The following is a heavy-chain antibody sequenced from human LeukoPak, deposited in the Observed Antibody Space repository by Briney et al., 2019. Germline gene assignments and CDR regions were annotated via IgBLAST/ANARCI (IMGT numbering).Heavy chain of an antibody. CDR3: AKDRSGWYYFDY. CDR2: LSTSGGST. Sequence: GGSLRLSCAASGFTFSSYAMSWVRQAPGKGLERVSGLSTSGGSTYYADSVKGRFTISRDNSKNTLYLQMNSLRAEDTAVYYCAKDRSGWYYFDYWGQGTLVTVSS. V-gene: IGHV3-23*01. D-gene: IGHD6-19*01. CDR1: GFTFSSYA. J-gene: IGHJ4*02.